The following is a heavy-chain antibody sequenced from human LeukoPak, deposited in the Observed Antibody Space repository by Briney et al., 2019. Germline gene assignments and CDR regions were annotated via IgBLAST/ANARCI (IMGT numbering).Heavy chain of an antibody. V-gene: IGHV3-20*01. D-gene: IGHD4-17*01. Sequence: PGGSLRLSCAASGFTFDDYGMSWVRHAPGKGLEWVSGINWNGGSTGYADSVKGRFTISRDNAKNSLYLQMNSLRAEDTALYHCARVRAPYGDPYYYYYMDVWGKGTTVTISS. CDR3: ARVRAPYGDPYYYYYMDV. J-gene: IGHJ6*03. CDR1: GFTFDDYG. CDR2: INWNGGST.